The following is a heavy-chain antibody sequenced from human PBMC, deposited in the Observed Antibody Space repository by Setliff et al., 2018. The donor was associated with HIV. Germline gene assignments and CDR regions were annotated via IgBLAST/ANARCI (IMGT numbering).Heavy chain of an antibody. V-gene: IGHV4-34*01. J-gene: IGHJ4*01. CDR2: ISHSGST. D-gene: IGHD3-10*01. CDR1: GGSLSGHY. Sequence: SETLSLTCAVYGGSLSGHYWSWIRQTPGKGLEWIGDISHSGSTNYNPSLKSRVTISVDTSKNQFSLRMTSVNAADTALYFCARGSRSPLVNKFRVTPAFDYWGKGTLVTVAS. CDR3: ARGSRSPLVNKFRVTPAFDY.